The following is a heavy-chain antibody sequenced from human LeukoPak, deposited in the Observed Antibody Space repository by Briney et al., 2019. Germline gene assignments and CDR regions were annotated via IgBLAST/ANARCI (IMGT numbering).Heavy chain of an antibody. J-gene: IGHJ4*02. CDR1: GDSVSSKSAS. Sequence: SQTLSLTCAISGDSVSSKSASWNWIRQSPSRGLEWLGRTYYRTKWYDDYAVSVKSRMTINADTSKNQFSLRLNSVTPEDSAVYYCARGESGTTVPLFAYWGQGTLVTVSS. CDR3: ARGESGTTVPLFAY. CDR2: TYYRTKWYD. D-gene: IGHD1-1*01. V-gene: IGHV6-1*01.